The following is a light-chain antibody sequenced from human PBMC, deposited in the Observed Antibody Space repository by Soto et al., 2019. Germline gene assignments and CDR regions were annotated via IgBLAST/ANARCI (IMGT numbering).Light chain of an antibody. CDR1: QSISSTY. CDR3: QQYCGSLYT. J-gene: IGKJ2*01. V-gene: IGKV3-20*01. Sequence: SVLTQSPGTLSLSPGEGATLSCRTSQSISSTYLAWYQQRPGQAPRLLIYAASSRATGIPDRFSGSGSGTDFTLTISRLEPEDVAVYYCQQYCGSLYTFGQGTKLEIK. CDR2: AAS.